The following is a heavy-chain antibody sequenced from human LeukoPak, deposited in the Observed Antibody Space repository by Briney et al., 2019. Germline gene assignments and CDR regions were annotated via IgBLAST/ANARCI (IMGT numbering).Heavy chain of an antibody. D-gene: IGHD6-13*01. J-gene: IGHJ4*02. CDR3: AREGRGAAAGMDY. Sequence: SETLSLTCTVSGGSISSYYWSWIRRPPGKGLEWIGYIYYSGSTNYNPSLKSRVTISVDTSKNQFSLNLSSVTAADTAVYYCAREGRGAAAGMDYWGQGTLDTVSS. V-gene: IGHV4-59*01. CDR2: IYYSGST. CDR1: GGSISSYY.